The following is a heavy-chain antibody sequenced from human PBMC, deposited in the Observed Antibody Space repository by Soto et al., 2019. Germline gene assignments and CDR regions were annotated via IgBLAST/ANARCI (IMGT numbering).Heavy chain of an antibody. J-gene: IGHJ6*02. D-gene: IGHD3-22*01. CDR1: GGSISSSNW. V-gene: IGHV4-4*02. Sequence: QVQLQESGPGLVKPSGTLSLTCPVSGGSISSSNWWSWVRQPPGKGLEWIGEIYHSGSTNYNPSLKSRVTISVDKSKNQFSLKLSSVTAADTAVYYCARSPDSSGYYPRWYYYGMDVWGQGTTVTVSS. CDR3: ARSPDSSGYYPRWYYYGMDV. CDR2: IYHSGST.